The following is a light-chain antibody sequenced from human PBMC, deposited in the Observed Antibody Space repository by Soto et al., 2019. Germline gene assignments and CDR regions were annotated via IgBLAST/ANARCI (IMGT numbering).Light chain of an antibody. J-gene: IGKJ1*01. CDR2: GGS. CDR1: QSVSSNH. Sequence: DIMLTQSPGTLSLSPGERATLYCRASQSVSSNHLAWYQQKPGQAPRLLIYGGSSRATGIPVRFSGSGSETDFTLTITRLEPEDFAMYYCQQYSSSRTFGQGTKV. V-gene: IGKV3-20*01. CDR3: QQYSSSRT.